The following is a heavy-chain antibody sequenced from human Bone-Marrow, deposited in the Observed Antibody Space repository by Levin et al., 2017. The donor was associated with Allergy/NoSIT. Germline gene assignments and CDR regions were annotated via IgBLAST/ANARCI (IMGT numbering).Heavy chain of an antibody. V-gene: IGHV2-5*02. J-gene: IGHJ5*02. Sequence: SGPTLVKPTQTLTLTCSFFGFSLSSSGAGVGWIRQPPGKAPEWLALIYWDDDKRYTPSLKTRPTIARGTSKNEVTLMLTDVEPVDTGTYYCARRLVGGGWFDPWGQGTPVIVSS. CDR3: ARRLVGGGWFDP. D-gene: IGHD3-16*01. CDR1: GFSLSSSGAG. CDR2: IYWDDDK.